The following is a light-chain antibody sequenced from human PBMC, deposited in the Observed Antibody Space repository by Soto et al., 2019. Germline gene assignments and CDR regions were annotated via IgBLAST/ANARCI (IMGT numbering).Light chain of an antibody. V-gene: IGKV3-15*01. J-gene: IGKJ1*01. CDR3: QQYNNWPPGT. Sequence: EIVMTQSPATLSVSPGERATLSCRASQSVSSNLAWYQQKPGQAPRLLIYGASTRATGVPARFSGSRSGTEFTLTNSSLQSEDFAVYYCQQYNNWPPGTFGQGPKVEIK. CDR1: QSVSSN. CDR2: GAS.